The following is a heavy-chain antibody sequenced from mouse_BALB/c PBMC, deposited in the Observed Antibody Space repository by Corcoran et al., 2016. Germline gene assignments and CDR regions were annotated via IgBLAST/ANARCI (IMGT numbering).Heavy chain of an antibody. CDR2: INTYSGVP. V-gene: IGHV9-4*02. D-gene: IGHD2-3*01. J-gene: IGHJ3*01. CDR3: ARSRDGYWFAY. Sequence: QIQLVQSGPELKKPGETVRISCKASGYTFTTAGMQWVQKMPGKGLKWIGWINTYSGVPKYAEDFKGRFAFSLETSASTAYLQISNLKNEDTATYFCARSRDGYWFAYWGQGTLVTVSA. CDR1: GYTFTTAG.